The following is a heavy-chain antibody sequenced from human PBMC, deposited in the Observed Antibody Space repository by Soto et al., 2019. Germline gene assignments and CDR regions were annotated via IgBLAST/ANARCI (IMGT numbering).Heavy chain of an antibody. CDR3: ARVYCTNCVCQPIFDY. V-gene: IGHV1-2*02. CDR1: GYTFTGYY. Sequence: ASVKVSCKASGYTFTGYYMHWVRQAPGQGLEWMGWINPNSGGTNYAQKFQGRVTMTRDTSISTAYMELSRLRSDDTAVYYCARVYCTNCVCQPIFDYWGQGTLVTVSS. D-gene: IGHD2-8*01. J-gene: IGHJ4*02. CDR2: INPNSGGT.